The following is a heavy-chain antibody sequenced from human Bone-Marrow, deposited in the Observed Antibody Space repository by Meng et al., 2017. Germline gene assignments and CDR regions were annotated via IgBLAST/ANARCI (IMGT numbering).Heavy chain of an antibody. CDR1: GYTFTGYY. J-gene: IGHJ4*02. D-gene: IGHD3-22*01. Sequence: ASVKVSCKASGYTFTGYYMHWVRQAPGQGLEWMGWINPNSGGTNYARKFQGRVTMARDTSISTAYMALSRLRSDDTAVYYCAKGITYYYDSSGRYYFDYWGQGTLVTVSS. V-gene: IGHV1-2*02. CDR3: AKGITYYYDSSGRYYFDY. CDR2: INPNSGGT.